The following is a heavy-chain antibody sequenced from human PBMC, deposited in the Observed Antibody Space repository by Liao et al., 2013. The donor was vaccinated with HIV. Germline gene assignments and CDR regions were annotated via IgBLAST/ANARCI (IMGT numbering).Heavy chain of an antibody. V-gene: IGHV4-61*02. J-gene: IGHJ1*01. CDR3: ARSQEGYYYDSSGYYLPFQH. CDR2: FYTSGST. D-gene: IGHD3-22*01. Sequence: QVQLQESGPGLVKPSQTLSLTCTVSGGSISSGSYYWSWIRQPAGKGLEWIGRFYTSGSTNYNPSLKSRVTISVDTSKNQFSLKLSSVTAADTAVYYCARSQEGYYYDSSGYYLPFQHWGLGTLVTVSS. CDR1: GGSISSGSYY.